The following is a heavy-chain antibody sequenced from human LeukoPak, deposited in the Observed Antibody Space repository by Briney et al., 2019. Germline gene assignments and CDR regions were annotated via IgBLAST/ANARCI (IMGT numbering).Heavy chain of an antibody. CDR1: GGSFSGYY. CDR2: INHSGST. D-gene: IGHD2-15*01. CDR3: ARRSRLHIVDAATAVAY. V-gene: IGHV4-34*01. Sequence: SETLSLTCAVYGGSFSGYYWSWIRQPPGKGLEWIGDINHSGSTNYNPSLKSRVTISLDTSKNQFSLKLSSVAAADTAVYYCARRSRLHIVDAATAVAYWGQGTLVTVSS. J-gene: IGHJ4*02.